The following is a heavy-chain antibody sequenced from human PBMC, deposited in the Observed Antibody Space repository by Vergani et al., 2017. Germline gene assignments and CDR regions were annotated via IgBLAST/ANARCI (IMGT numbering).Heavy chain of an antibody. CDR2: IIPIFGTA. V-gene: IGHV1-69*06. D-gene: IGHD3-10*01. CDR3: ARDRVLLWFGELLPRYYFDY. Sequence: QVQLVQSGAEVKKPGSSVKVSCKASGGTFSSYAISWVRQAPGQGLEWMGGIIPIFGTANYAQKLQGRVTMTTDTSTSTAYMELRSLRSDDTAVYYCARDRVLLWFGELLPRYYFDYWGQGTLVTVSS. J-gene: IGHJ4*02. CDR1: GGTFSSYA.